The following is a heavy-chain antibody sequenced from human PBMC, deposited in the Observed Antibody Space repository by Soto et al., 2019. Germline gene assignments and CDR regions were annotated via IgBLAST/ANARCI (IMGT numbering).Heavy chain of an antibody. CDR1: VFTFTSYA. Sequence: RASLRLSCASSVFTFTSYAMSWGRQSPGKGLEWVSAISGSGGSTYYADSVKGRFTISRDNSKNTLYLQMNSLRAEDTAVYYCAKVSSSSWEYYYYGMDVWGQGTTVTVSS. D-gene: IGHD6-6*01. CDR2: ISGSGGST. CDR3: AKVSSSSWEYYYYGMDV. J-gene: IGHJ6*02. V-gene: IGHV3-23*01.